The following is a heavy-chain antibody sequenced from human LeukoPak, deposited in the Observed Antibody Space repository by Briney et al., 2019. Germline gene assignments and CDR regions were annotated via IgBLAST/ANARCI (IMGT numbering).Heavy chain of an antibody. V-gene: IGHV3-53*01. CDR3: ARDRVIHYGMDV. CDR1: GFTVSSNY. J-gene: IGHJ6*02. D-gene: IGHD2-21*01. CDR2: IYSGGNT. Sequence: GGSLRLSCAAAGFTVSSNYMSWVRQAPGKGLEWVSVIYSGGNTYYADSVKGRFTISRDNSKNTLYLQMNSLRAEDTAVYYCARDRVIHYGMDVWGQGTTVTVSS.